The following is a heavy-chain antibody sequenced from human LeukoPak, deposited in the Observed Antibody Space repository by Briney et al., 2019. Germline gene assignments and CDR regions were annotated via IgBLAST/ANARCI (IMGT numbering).Heavy chain of an antibody. Sequence: GGSLRLSCAASGFTFSSYSMNWVRQAPGKGLEWVSHINSGGRTTSYADSVKGRFTISRDNAKNTLYLQMNSLRAEVTAVYYCANQQLGRVYWGQGTLVTVSS. CDR1: GFTFSSYS. J-gene: IGHJ4*02. CDR3: ANQQLGRVY. V-gene: IGHV3-74*01. D-gene: IGHD6-13*01. CDR2: INSGGRTT.